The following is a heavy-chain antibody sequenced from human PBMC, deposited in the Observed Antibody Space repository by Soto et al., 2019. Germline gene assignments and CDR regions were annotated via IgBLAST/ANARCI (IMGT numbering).Heavy chain of an antibody. CDR1: GYTFTSYA. CDR3: ARAVAGTVFDP. CDR2: INAGNGNT. J-gene: IGHJ5*02. Sequence: RASVKVSCKASGYTFTSYAMHWVRQAPGQRLEWMGWINAGNGNTKYSQKFQGRVTITRDTSASTAYMELSSLRSEDTAVYYCARAVAGTVFDPWGQGTLVTVSS. D-gene: IGHD6-19*01. V-gene: IGHV1-3*01.